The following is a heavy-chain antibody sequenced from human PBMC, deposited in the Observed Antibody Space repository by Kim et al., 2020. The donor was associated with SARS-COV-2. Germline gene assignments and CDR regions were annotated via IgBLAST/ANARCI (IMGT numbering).Heavy chain of an antibody. CDR3: ARSGWFGEWVFDY. D-gene: IGHD3-10*01. V-gene: IGHV4-31*02. J-gene: IGHJ4*02. Sequence: PTLKSRVTITVDTSKNQFSLKLSSVTAADTAVYYGARSGWFGEWVFDYWGQGTLVTVSS.